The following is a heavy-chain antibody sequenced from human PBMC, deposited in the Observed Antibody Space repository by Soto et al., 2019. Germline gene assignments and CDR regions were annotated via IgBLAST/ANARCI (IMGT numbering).Heavy chain of an antibody. CDR1: GFTFSSYS. CDR3: ARDQGRRDYYGMDV. V-gene: IGHV3-21*01. J-gene: IGHJ6*02. Sequence: EVQLVESGGGLVKPGGSPRLSCAASGFTFSSYSMNWVRQAPGKGLEWVSSISSSSSYIYYADSVKGRFTISRDNAKNSLYLQMNSLRAEDTAVYYCARDQGRRDYYGMDVWGQGTTVTVSS. CDR2: ISSSSSYI.